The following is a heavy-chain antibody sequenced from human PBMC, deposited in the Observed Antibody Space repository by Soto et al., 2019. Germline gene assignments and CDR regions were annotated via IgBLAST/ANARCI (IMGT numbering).Heavy chain of an antibody. Sequence: QVQLQESGPGLVKPSETLSLTCTVSGGSISSYYWSWIRQPPGKGLEWIGYIYYSGSTNYNPSLKSRGTISVDTSKNQFSLKLSSVTAADTAVYYCARLVYEGAFDIWGQGTMVTVSS. CDR1: GGSISSYY. V-gene: IGHV4-59*08. D-gene: IGHD3-3*01. CDR2: IYYSGST. CDR3: ARLVYEGAFDI. J-gene: IGHJ3*02.